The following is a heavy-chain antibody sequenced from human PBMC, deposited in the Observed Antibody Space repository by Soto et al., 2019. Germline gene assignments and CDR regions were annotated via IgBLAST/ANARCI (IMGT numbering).Heavy chain of an antibody. V-gene: IGHV4-59*01. CDR3: AGGRGNAAGTRFDY. J-gene: IGHJ4*02. Sequence: PSETLSLTCNVSGGSISDYYWSWFRQPPGKGLEWIAYVHYTGSTTYNSSLKSRVTISVDTSKNQISLKVYSVTAADTAVYYCAGGRGNAAGTRFDYWGQGTLVTSPQ. D-gene: IGHD6-13*01. CDR2: VHYTGST. CDR1: GGSISDYY.